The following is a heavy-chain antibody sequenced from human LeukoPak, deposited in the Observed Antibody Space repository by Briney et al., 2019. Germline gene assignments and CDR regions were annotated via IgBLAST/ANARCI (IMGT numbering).Heavy chain of an antibody. J-gene: IGHJ4*02. CDR2: TNSGGSA. Sequence: GESLKISCAASGFIVSSNYMGWVRQAPGKGLEWVSSTNSGGSANYADSVKGRFTISRDNSKNTLYLQMNSLRAEDTAVYFCARVVSDTNGWYHFDYWGQGTLVTVSS. D-gene: IGHD6-19*01. CDR3: ARVVSDTNGWYHFDY. V-gene: IGHV3-53*01. CDR1: GFIVSSNY.